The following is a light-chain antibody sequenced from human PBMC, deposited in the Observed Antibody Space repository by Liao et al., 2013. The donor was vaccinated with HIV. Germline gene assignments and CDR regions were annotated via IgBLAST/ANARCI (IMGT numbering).Light chain of an antibody. Sequence: SYVLTQPPSVSVAPGKTATITCGGDNIGTKSVHWYQQKPGQAPLVVIYYDRDRPSGIPERFSGSNSGNTATLTITGTQALDEADYYCQTWDSSTVVFGGGTKLTVL. V-gene: IGLV3-21*01. CDR1: NIGTKS. J-gene: IGLJ3*02. CDR3: QTWDSSTVV. CDR2: YDR.